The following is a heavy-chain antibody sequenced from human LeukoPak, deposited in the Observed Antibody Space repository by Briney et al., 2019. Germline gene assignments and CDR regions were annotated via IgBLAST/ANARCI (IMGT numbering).Heavy chain of an antibody. CDR3: ARAPGEVVTPGAFDI. D-gene: IGHD4-23*01. CDR2: IYYSGST. CDR1: GGSISSYY. Sequence: SEPLSLTCTVSGGSISSYYWSWIRQPAGKGLEWIGYIYYSGSTNYNPSLKSRVTISVDTSKNQFSLKLSSVTAADTAVYYCARAPGEVVTPGAFDIWGQGTMVTVSS. V-gene: IGHV4-59*01. J-gene: IGHJ3*02.